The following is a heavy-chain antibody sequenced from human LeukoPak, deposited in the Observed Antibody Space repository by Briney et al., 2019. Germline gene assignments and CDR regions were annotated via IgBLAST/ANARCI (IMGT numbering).Heavy chain of an antibody. V-gene: IGHV3-21*01. D-gene: IGHD3-3*01. J-gene: IGHJ3*02. Sequence: PGGSLRLSCAASGFTFSSYTMNWVRQAPGKGLEGVSSISSSSSHIYYADSVKGRFTISRDNAKNSLYLQMNSLRAEDTAVYYCAKSRYYDADAFDIWGQGTMVTVSS. CDR1: GFTFSSYT. CDR3: AKSRYYDADAFDI. CDR2: ISSSSSHI.